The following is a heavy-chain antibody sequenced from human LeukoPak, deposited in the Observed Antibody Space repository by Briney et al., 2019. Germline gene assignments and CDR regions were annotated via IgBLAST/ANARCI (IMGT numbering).Heavy chain of an antibody. V-gene: IGHV4-59*01. D-gene: IGHD3-10*01. CDR3: ARVVGQSYMDV. Sequence: SETLSLTCTVSGGSISSYYWSWIRQPPGKGLEWIGYIYYSGSTNYNPSLKSRVTISVGTSKNQFSLKLSSVTAADTGVYYCARVVGQSYMDVWGKGTTVTISS. CDR2: IYYSGST. J-gene: IGHJ6*03. CDR1: GGSISSYY.